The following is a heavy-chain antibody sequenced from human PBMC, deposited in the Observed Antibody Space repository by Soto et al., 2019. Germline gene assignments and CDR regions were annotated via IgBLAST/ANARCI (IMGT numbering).Heavy chain of an antibody. CDR1: GFTFSSYW. Sequence: GGSLRLSCAASGFTFSSYWMSWVRQAPGKGLEGVANIKQDGSEKYYVDSVKGRFTISRDNAKNSLYLQMNSLRAEDTAVYYCANGYCYGYYYYGMDVWGQGTTLTAS. J-gene: IGHJ6*02. D-gene: IGHD5-18*01. V-gene: IGHV3-7*03. CDR3: ANGYCYGYYYYGMDV. CDR2: IKQDGSEK.